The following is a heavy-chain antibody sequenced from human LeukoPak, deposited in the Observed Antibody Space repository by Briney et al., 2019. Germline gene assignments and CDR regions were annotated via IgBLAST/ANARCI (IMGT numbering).Heavy chain of an antibody. Sequence: GRSLRLSCAASGFTFDGYAMHWVRQAPGKGLEWVSGISWNSGSIGYADSVKGRFTISRDNAKNSLYLQMNSLRAEDTAVYYCTDALGYCSGGGGYAHWYYGLGGCGNVTTVT. CDR2: ISWNSGSI. CDR1: GFTFDGYA. CDR3: TDALGYCSGGGGYAHWYYGLGG. V-gene: IGHV3-9*01. J-gene: IGHJ6*04. D-gene: IGHD2-15*01.